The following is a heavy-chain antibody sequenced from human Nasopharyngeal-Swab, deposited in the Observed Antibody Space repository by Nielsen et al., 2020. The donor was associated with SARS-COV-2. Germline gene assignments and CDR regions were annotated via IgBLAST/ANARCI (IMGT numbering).Heavy chain of an antibody. D-gene: IGHD2-15*01. V-gene: IGHV3-23*01. Sequence: GESLKISCTASGFTFTSYAINWVRQAPGKGLEWVSGISGSGDNKYYADSVRGRFIISRDTSKNTLHLQMNSLRAEDTALYYCAKDSGAGFCSGGTCFPTNHWGQGTLVTVSS. CDR3: AKDSGAGFCSGGTCFPTNH. J-gene: IGHJ5*02. CDR1: GFTFTSYA. CDR2: ISGSGDNK.